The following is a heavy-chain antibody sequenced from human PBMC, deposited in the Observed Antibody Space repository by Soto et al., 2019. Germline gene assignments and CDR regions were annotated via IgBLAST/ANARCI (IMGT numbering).Heavy chain of an antibody. J-gene: IGHJ4*02. D-gene: IGHD2-15*01. V-gene: IGHV3-66*01. CDR2: IYTADRT. CDR1: GFTVRNNY. Sequence: EVQLVESGGGLVQPGRSLTLSCAVSGFTVRNNYMSWVRQAPGKGLEWVSVIYTADRTYYADSVKDRFTIFRDASKNTLQLQMNILRAADTAVYYCTKDSVVVGGPHYFASWGQGTLVTVSS. CDR3: TKDSVVVGGPHYFAS.